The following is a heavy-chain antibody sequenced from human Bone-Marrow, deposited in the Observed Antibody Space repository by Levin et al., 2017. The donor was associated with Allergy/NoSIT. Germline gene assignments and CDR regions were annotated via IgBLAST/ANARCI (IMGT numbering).Heavy chain of an antibody. D-gene: IGHD5-24*01. CDR3: ARLNPRGSSGPINYADY. CDR1: GFTFSDYN. V-gene: IGHV3-48*01. J-gene: IGHJ4*02. CDR2: ISTRGTTT. Sequence: GESLKISCAASGFTFSDYNMNWVRQAPGKGLEWLSYISTRGTTTYYADSAKGRFTISRDNAKNSLFLQMNSLRAEDTAVYYCARLNPRGSSGPINYADYWGQGSLVTVSS.